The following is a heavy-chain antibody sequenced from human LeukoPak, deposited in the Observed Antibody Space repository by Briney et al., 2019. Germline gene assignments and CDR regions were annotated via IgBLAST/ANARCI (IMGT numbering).Heavy chain of an antibody. V-gene: IGHV3-23*01. CDR1: GFTFSSYA. CDR2: ISGSGGST. J-gene: IGHJ5*02. D-gene: IGHD3-22*01. Sequence: GGSLRLSCAASGFTFSSYAMSWVRQAPGKGLEWVSAISGSGGSTYYADSVKGRFTISRDNSKNTLYLQMNSLRAEDTAVYYCAKRGGDYYDSSGYYYGSVLVTWGQGTLVTVSS. CDR3: AKRGGDYYDSSGYYYGSVLVT.